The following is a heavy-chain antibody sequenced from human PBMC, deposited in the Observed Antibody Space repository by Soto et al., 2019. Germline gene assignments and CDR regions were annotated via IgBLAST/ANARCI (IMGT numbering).Heavy chain of an antibody. J-gene: IGHJ4*02. Sequence: QVHLVESGGGLVKPGGSLRLSCAASGFAFSAYYMSWIRQAPGKGLEWLSYISESGTTIYYADSVKGRFTTSRDNAKNSLYLQMNSLRAEDTAVYYCTRSDYDTSGYTDYWGQGTLVTVSS. CDR2: ISESGTTI. D-gene: IGHD3-22*01. CDR1: GFAFSAYY. V-gene: IGHV3-11*01. CDR3: TRSDYDTSGYTDY.